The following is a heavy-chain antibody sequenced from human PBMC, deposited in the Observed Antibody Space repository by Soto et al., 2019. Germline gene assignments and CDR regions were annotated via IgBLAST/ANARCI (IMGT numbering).Heavy chain of an antibody. J-gene: IGHJ6*02. Sequence: PEGSLRLSCAASGFTFDDYDMHWVRQAPGKGLEWVSGISLNSGSIGYADSVKGRFTISRDNAKNSLYLQLNRLRAEDTAWYYCAKDEVSSGNYYYYGTDGWGQGSTVTVSS. V-gene: IGHV3-9*01. CDR1: GFTFDDYD. CDR3: AKDEVSSGNYYYYGTDG. CDR2: ISLNSGSI. D-gene: IGHD6-19*01.